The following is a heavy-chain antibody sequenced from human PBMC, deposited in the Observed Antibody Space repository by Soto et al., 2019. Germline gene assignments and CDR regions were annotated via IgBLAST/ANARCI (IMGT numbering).Heavy chain of an antibody. CDR1: GYSFTSYG. J-gene: IGHJ5*02. V-gene: IGHV1-18*01. Sequence: ASVKDSCKASGYSFTSYGISWVRQAPGQGLERMGWISAYSGNTDYAQKLQGRVTLTRDTSTSTAYMELRSLRSDDTAVYYCARVVVPAAIKDWFDPWGQGTLVTVSS. CDR3: ARVVVPAAIKDWFDP. CDR2: ISAYSGNT. D-gene: IGHD2-2*01.